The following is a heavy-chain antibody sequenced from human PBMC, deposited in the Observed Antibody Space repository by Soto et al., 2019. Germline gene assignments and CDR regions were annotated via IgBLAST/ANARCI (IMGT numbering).Heavy chain of an antibody. Sequence: ASVKVSCKASGYTFTGYYMHWVRQAPGQGLEWMGWINPNSGGTNYAQKFQGRVTMTRDTSISTAYMELSRLRSDDTAVYYCARRQIVATKVWYYYYYGMDVWGQGTTVTVS. CDR3: ARRQIVATKVWYYYYYGMDV. CDR1: GYTFTGYY. D-gene: IGHD5-12*01. J-gene: IGHJ6*02. V-gene: IGHV1-2*02. CDR2: INPNSGGT.